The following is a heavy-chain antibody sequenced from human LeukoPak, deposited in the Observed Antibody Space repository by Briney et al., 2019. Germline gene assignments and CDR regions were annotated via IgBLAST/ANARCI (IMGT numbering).Heavy chain of an antibody. J-gene: IGHJ5*02. CDR2: MNPNSGNT. CDR1: GYTFTSYD. CDR3: ARVYYDFWSGYFLVDP. V-gene: IGHV1-8*01. Sequence: ASVKVSCKASGYTFTSYDINWVRQATGQGLEWMGWMNPNSGNTGYAQKFQGRVTMTRNTSISTAYMELSSLRSEDTAVHYCARVYYDFWSGYFLVDPWGQGTLVTVSS. D-gene: IGHD3-3*01.